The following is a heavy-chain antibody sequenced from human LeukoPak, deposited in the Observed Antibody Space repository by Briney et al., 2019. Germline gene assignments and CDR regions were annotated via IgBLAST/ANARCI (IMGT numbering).Heavy chain of an antibody. D-gene: IGHD6-13*01. CDR2: ISAYNGKT. CDR1: GYTFTGYY. V-gene: IGHV1-18*04. CDR3: ARDGKQQLGFDY. J-gene: IGHJ4*02. Sequence: GASVKVSCKASGYTFTGYYMHWVRQAPGQGLEWMGWISAYNGKTNHAQNFQGRVTMTTDTSTSTAYMELRSLRSDDTAVYYCARDGKQQLGFDYWGQGTLVTVSS.